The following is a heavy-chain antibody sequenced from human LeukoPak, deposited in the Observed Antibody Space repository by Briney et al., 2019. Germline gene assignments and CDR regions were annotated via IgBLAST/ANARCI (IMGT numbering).Heavy chain of an antibody. J-gene: IGHJ4*02. D-gene: IGHD3-22*01. CDR2: IVVGSGNT. Sequence: ASVKVSCKASGFTFTSSAVQWVRQARGQRLEWIGWIVVGSGNTNYAQKLQERVTITRDMSTSTAYMELSSLRSEDTAVYYCAAANVVYYDSSGYYDYWGQGTLVTVSS. CDR1: GFTFTSSA. CDR3: AAANVVYYDSSGYYDY. V-gene: IGHV1-58*01.